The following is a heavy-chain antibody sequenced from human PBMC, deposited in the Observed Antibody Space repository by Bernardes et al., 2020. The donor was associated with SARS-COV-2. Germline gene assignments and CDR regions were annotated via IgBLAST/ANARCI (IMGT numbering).Heavy chain of an antibody. V-gene: IGHV3-7*01. CDR3: ARDSYCSGGSCYYYGMDV. D-gene: IGHD2-15*01. Sequence: SLRLSCAASGFTFSSYWMSWVRQAPGKGLEWVANIKQDGSEKYYVDSVKGRFTISRDNAKNSLYLQMNSLRAEDTAVYYCARDSYCSGGSCYYYGMDVWGQGTTVTVSS. J-gene: IGHJ6*02. CDR2: IKQDGSEK. CDR1: GFTFSSYW.